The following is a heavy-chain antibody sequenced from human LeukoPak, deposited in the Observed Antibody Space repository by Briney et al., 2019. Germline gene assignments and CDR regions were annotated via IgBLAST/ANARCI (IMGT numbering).Heavy chain of an antibody. CDR1: GGSISSSSYY. CDR3: ARGLRWLATHRFDY. D-gene: IGHD6-19*01. CDR2: IYYSGST. V-gene: IGHV4-39*01. Sequence: SETLSLTCTVSGGSISSSSYYWGWIRQPPGKGLEWIGSIYYSGSTYYNPSLKSRVTISVGTSKNQFSLKLSSVTAADTAVYYCARGLRWLATHRFDYWGQGTLVTVSS. J-gene: IGHJ4*02.